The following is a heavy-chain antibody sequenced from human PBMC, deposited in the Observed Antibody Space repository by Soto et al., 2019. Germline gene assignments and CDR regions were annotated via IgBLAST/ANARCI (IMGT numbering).Heavy chain of an antibody. D-gene: IGHD6-13*01. CDR1: GLPFSSCS. Sequence: EVRLLESGGGLVQPGGSLRLACATSGLPFSSCSMGWVRQAPGKGLEWVSSIVASGITTYYADSVKGRFTISRDNSKNTLYLQMSSLRAEDTAVYYCAKDLRGPQAGTWYFDLWGRGTLVSVSS. V-gene: IGHV3-23*01. CDR2: IVASGITT. J-gene: IGHJ2*01. CDR3: AKDLRGPQAGTWYFDL.